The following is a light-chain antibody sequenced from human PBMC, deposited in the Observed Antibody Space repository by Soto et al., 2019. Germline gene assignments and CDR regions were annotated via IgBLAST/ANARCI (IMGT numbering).Light chain of an antibody. CDR1: SSNIGAGYD. Sequence: QSVLTQPPSVSGAPGQWVTISCTGSSSNIGAGYDVHWYQQLPGTAPKLIIYGNNNRPSGVPDRFSGSKSGTSASLAITGLQAEDEADYYCQSSDSSLSALFGGGTQLTVL. CDR3: QSSDSSLSAL. V-gene: IGLV1-40*01. CDR2: GNN. J-gene: IGLJ2*01.